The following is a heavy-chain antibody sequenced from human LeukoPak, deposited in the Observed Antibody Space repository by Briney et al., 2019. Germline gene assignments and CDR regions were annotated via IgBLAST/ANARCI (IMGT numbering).Heavy chain of an antibody. CDR1: GFTVGSKY. J-gene: IGHJ2*01. V-gene: IGHV3-53*01. Sequence: GGSLRLSCAASGFTVGSKYMNWVRQAPGKGLEWVSIIYGGSSTYYADSVKSRFIASRDDSKNTLYLQMNIMRADDTALYYCGTVGDHYHWYLDLWGRGTLVSVPS. CDR3: GTVGDHYHWYLDL. D-gene: IGHD3-10*01. CDR2: IYGGSST.